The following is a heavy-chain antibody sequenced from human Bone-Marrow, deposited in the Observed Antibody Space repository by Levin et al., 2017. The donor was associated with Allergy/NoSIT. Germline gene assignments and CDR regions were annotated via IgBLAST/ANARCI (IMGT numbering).Heavy chain of an antibody. CDR3: ARELGFFSHFGS. Sequence: GGSLRLSCTASGFTFSQYYMNWVRQAPGKGLEWVSHISSGGSTINYADSVKGRFTISRDNAKNSLYLDMNSLRLEDTAIYYCARELGFFSHFGSWGLGTLVTVSS. CDR1: GFTFSQYY. V-gene: IGHV3-11*01. CDR2: ISSGGSTI. D-gene: IGHD2/OR15-2a*01. J-gene: IGHJ4*02.